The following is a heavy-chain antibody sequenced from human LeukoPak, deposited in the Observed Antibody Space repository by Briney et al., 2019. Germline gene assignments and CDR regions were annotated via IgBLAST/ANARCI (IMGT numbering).Heavy chain of an antibody. Sequence: SETLSLTCTVSGGSISSYYWSWIRRPPGKGLEWIGYIYYSGSTNYNPSLKSRVTISVDTSKNQFSLKLSSVTAADTAVYYCARSDSSGYPVNAFDIWGQGTMVTVSS. J-gene: IGHJ3*02. CDR1: GGSISSYY. D-gene: IGHD3-22*01. V-gene: IGHV4-59*08. CDR3: ARSDSSGYPVNAFDI. CDR2: IYYSGST.